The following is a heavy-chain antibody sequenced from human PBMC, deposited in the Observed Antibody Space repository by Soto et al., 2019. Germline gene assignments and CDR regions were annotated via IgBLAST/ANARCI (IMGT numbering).Heavy chain of an antibody. CDR1: GDSISSGGYY. CDR2: IYYSGST. D-gene: IGHD4-17*01. V-gene: IGHV4-31*03. Sequence: QVQLQESGPGLVKPSQTLSLTSTVSGDSISSGGYYWSWIRQHPGKGLEWIGYIYYSGSTYYNPSLKSRVTISVDTSKNQFSLKLSSVTAADTAVYYCARAPGSYGVTGGNWFDPWGQGTLVTVSS. CDR3: ARAPGSYGVTGGNWFDP. J-gene: IGHJ5*02.